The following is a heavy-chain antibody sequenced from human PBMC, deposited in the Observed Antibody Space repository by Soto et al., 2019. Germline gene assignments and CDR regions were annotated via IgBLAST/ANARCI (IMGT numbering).Heavy chain of an antibody. V-gene: IGHV4-31*03. CDR1: GGSISSGGYY. J-gene: IGHJ5*02. Sequence: QVQLQESGPGLVKPSQTLSLTCTVSGGSISSGGYYWSWIRQHPGKGLEWIGYIYYSGSTYYNPSLQSRVTISVDTSKNQFSLKLRSVTAADTAVYYCARDEGYCISTSCQRYGFDPWGQGTLVTVSS. CDR2: IYYSGST. D-gene: IGHD2-2*01. CDR3: ARDEGYCISTSCQRYGFDP.